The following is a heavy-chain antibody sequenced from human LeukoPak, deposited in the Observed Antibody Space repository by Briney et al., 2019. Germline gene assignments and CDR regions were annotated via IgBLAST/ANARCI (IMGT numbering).Heavy chain of an antibody. D-gene: IGHD6-13*01. CDR3: ARGSRFSAAGKAASDI. CDR1: GYTFTDYY. Sequence: ASVKVSCKASGYTFTDYYMHWVRQAPGQGLEWMGWINPNSGGTNYAQKFQGGVTMTGDTSISTAYMELSRLESDDTAVYYCARGSRFSAAGKAASDIWGQGTMVTVSS. J-gene: IGHJ3*02. V-gene: IGHV1-2*02. CDR2: INPNSGGT.